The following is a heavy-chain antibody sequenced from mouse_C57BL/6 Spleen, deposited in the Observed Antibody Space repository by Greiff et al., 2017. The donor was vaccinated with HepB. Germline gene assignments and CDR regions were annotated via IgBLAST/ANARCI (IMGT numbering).Heavy chain of an antibody. CDR2: IDPSDSYT. Sequence: VQLQQPGAELVMPGASVKLSCKASGYTFTSYWMHWVKPRPGQGLEWIGEIDPSDSYTNYNQKFKGKSTLTVDKSSSTAYMQLSSLTSEDSAVYYCARSDGSSWIDYWGQGTTLTVSS. CDR1: GYTFTSYW. J-gene: IGHJ2*01. V-gene: IGHV1-69*01. D-gene: IGHD1-1*01. CDR3: ARSDGSSWIDY.